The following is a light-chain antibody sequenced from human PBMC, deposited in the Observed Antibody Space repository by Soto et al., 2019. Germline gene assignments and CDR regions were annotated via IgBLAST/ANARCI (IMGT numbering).Light chain of an antibody. CDR3: QQYNNWPWT. V-gene: IGKV3-15*01. Sequence: EIVLTQSPGTLSLSPGERATLSCRASQSVSSNLAWYQQKPGQAPRLLIYIASTRATGIPARFSGSGSGTEFTLTISSLQSEDVAVYYCQQYNNWPWTFGQGTKV. CDR2: IAS. CDR1: QSVSSN. J-gene: IGKJ1*01.